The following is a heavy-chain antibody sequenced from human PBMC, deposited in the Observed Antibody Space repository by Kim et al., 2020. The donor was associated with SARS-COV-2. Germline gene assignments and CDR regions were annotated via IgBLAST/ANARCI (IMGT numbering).Heavy chain of an antibody. Sequence: GGSLRLSCVASRFTFSSPAVTWVRQAPGKGLEWVSTIFGSGHGTYYADSVKGRFVVSRDNSKNTLYLQMNNLRGDDTAIYYCAKNVHITSVTFLWYFDLWGRGSSVTVSS. V-gene: IGHV3-23*01. CDR1: RFTFSSPA. J-gene: IGHJ2*01. D-gene: IGHD2-2*01. CDR3: AKNVHITSVTFLWYFDL. CDR2: IFGSGHGT.